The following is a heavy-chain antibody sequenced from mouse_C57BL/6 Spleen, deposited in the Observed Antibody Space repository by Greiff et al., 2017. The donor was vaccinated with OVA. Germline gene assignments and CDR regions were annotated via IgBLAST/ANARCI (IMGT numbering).Heavy chain of an antibody. CDR1: GYTFTSYW. V-gene: IGHV1-50*01. Sequence: VQLQQSGAELVKPGASVKLSCKASGYTFTSYWMQWVKQRPGQGLEWIGEIDPSDSYTNYNQKFKGKATLTVDTSSSTAYMQLSSLTSEDSAVYYCARKQDGSSYGYFDVWGTGTTVTVSS. J-gene: IGHJ1*03. CDR3: ARKQDGSSYGYFDV. D-gene: IGHD1-1*01. CDR2: IDPSDSYT.